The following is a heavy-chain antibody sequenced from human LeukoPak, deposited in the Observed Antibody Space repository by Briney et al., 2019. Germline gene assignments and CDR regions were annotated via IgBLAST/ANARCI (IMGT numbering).Heavy chain of an antibody. Sequence: SETLSLTCSVSGGXISRYYCTWIRQPPGKGLEWIGYIYYSGSTSYSPSLKSRVTISVDTSKNQFSLKMSSVTAADTAVYYCARGRYSYGSKTTIDFWGQGTLVTVPS. CDR3: ARGRYSYGSKTTIDF. V-gene: IGHV4-59*01. J-gene: IGHJ4*02. CDR2: IYYSGST. D-gene: IGHD5-18*01. CDR1: GGXISRYY.